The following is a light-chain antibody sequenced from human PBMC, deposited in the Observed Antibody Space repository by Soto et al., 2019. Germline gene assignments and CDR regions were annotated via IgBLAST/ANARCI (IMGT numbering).Light chain of an antibody. CDR1: QRINMC. CDR2: QAS. Sequence: DIQMTQSPSTLSASIGDKVTITCRASQRINMCLGWFQQKPWKAPNLLIYQASILRSGVPSRFSGSGSGTEFTLTITSMQNDDFATYFCQQYNSYPLNFGGGTKLEIK. J-gene: IGKJ4*01. V-gene: IGKV1-5*03. CDR3: QQYNSYPLN.